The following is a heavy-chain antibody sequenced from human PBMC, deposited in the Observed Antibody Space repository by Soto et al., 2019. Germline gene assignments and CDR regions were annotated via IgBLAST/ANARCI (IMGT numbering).Heavy chain of an antibody. V-gene: IGHV4-59*08. J-gene: IGHJ6*03. CDR2: IYYSGST. CDR3: ARHRGYCSGGSCYWNLNSCYYMDV. CDR1: GGSISRYY. Sequence: PSETLSLTCTVSGGSISRYYWSWIRQPPGKGLEWIGYIYYSGSTNYNPSLKSRVTISVDTSKNQFSLKLSSVTAADTAVYYCARHRGYCSGGSCYWNLNSCYYMDVWGKGTTVTVSS. D-gene: IGHD2-15*01.